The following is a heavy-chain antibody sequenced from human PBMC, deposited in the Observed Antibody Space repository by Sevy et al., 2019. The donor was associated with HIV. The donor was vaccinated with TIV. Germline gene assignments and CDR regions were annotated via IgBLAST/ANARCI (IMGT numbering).Heavy chain of an antibody. V-gene: IGHV1-69*13. Sequence: ASVKVSCKASGGTFSSYAISWVRQAPGQGLEWMGGIIPIFGTANYAQKFQGRVTITADESTSTAYMELSSLRSEDTAVYYCVREGTSGVYCSGGSCYSEGYYFDYWGQGTLVTVSS. CDR2: IIPIFGTA. CDR3: VREGTSGVYCSGGSCYSEGYYFDY. J-gene: IGHJ4*02. D-gene: IGHD2-15*01. CDR1: GGTFSSYA.